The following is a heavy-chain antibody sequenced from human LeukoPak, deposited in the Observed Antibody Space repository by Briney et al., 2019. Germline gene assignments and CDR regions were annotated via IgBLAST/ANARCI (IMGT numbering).Heavy chain of an antibody. Sequence: SETLSLTCAVYGGSFSGYYWSWIRQPPGKGLEWIGEINHSGSTNYNPSLKSRVTISVDTSKNQFSLKLSSVTAADTAVYYCARGRERVHYYYYYMDVWGKGTTVTVSS. CDR1: GGSFSGYY. CDR2: INHSGST. CDR3: ARGRERVHYYYYYMDV. D-gene: IGHD1-1*01. J-gene: IGHJ6*03. V-gene: IGHV4-34*01.